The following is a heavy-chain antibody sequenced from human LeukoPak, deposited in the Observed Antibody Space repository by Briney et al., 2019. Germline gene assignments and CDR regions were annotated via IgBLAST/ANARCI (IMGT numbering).Heavy chain of an antibody. CDR2: IRSKAYGGTT. D-gene: IGHD6-19*01. V-gene: IGHV3-49*04. CDR3: ARGQEWEVAVAGMLRWFDP. CDR1: GFTFGDYA. Sequence: GGSLRLSCTASGFTFGDYAMSWVRQAPGKGLEWVGFIRSKAYGGTTDYAASVKGRFTISRDDSKSIAYLQMNSLRAEDTAVYYCARGQEWEVAVAGMLRWFDPWGQGTLVTVSS. J-gene: IGHJ5*02.